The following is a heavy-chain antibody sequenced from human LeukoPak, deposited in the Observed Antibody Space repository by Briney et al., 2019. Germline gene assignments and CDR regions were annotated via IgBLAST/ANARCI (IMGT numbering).Heavy chain of an antibody. CDR2: IRGYNGNT. V-gene: IGHV1-18*01. CDR1: GDTFNRHG. Sequence: ASVKVSCKASGDTFNRHGINWVRQTPGQGLEWMGWIRGYNGNTNNERKVQGRVTLTRDASTSTAYMELRNLRSDDTAVYFCARANMVFGVDIEQNWFDLWGQGTRVIVSS. J-gene: IGHJ5*02. CDR3: ARANMVFGVDIEQNWFDL. D-gene: IGHD3-3*01.